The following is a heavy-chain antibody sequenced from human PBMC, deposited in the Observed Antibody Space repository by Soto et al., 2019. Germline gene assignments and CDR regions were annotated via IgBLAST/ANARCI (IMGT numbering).Heavy chain of an antibody. CDR2: LTASGLNT. D-gene: IGHD2-8*01. CDR3: AKGLGNAKEV. J-gene: IGHJ6*02. CDR1: GFNFGSYG. Sequence: EVQLLESGGGLVHPGGSLRLSCSASGFNFGSYGMSWVRQAPGKGLEWVSGLTASGLNTYYTDSVKGPFTISRDNSRNTVYLQMSGRRVEDTAVFHCAKGLGNAKEVWGQGTTVTV. V-gene: IGHV3-23*01.